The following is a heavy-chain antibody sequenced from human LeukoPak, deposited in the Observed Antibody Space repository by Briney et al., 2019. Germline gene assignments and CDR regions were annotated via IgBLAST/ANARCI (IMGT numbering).Heavy chain of an antibody. Sequence: SQTLSLTCTVSGGSISSGGYYWSWIRQPPGKGLEWIGYIYHSGSTYYNPSLKSRVTISVDTSKNQFSLKLSSVTAADTAVYYCASPARYGSGSYINWFDPWGQGTLVTVSS. CDR3: ASPARYGSGSYINWFDP. D-gene: IGHD3-10*01. CDR1: GGSISSGGYY. J-gene: IGHJ5*02. CDR2: IYHSGST. V-gene: IGHV4-30-2*01.